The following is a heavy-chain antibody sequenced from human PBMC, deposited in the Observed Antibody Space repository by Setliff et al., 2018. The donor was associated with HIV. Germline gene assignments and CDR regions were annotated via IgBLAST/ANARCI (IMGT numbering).Heavy chain of an antibody. D-gene: IGHD6-13*01. V-gene: IGHV3-23*01. CDR3: AKNLYSSRWSPLDY. CDR1: GFTFTAHN. J-gene: IGHJ4*02. CDR2: IRPSGDRT. Sequence: GGSLRLSCAASGFTFTAHNMAWVRQAPGMGLEWISAIRPSGDRTYYAASVQGRFTISRDNSKNTVYLQMNSLRTEDTAVYFCAKNLYSSRWSPLDYWGQGTLVTVSS.